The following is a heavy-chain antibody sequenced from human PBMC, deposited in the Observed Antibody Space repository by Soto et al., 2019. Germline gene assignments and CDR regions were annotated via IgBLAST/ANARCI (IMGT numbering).Heavy chain of an antibody. Sequence: QLQLQESGPGLVKPSETLSLTCSVSGGYISNSNYHWGWTRQPPGKGLEWIGSIYYSGNTYYNPSLKSRVTISADTSKNQFSLKVTSVTAADTAVYYCARLSNGTPADYWGQGTLFTVST. CDR2: IYYSGNT. CDR3: ARLSNGTPADY. CDR1: GGYISNSNYH. D-gene: IGHD2-8*01. V-gene: IGHV4-39*01. J-gene: IGHJ4*02.